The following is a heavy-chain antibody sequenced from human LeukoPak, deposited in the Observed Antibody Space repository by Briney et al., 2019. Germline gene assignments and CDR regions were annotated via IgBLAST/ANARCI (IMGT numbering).Heavy chain of an antibody. CDR3: ARCGIVGATTKVYYYYGMDV. V-gene: IGHV3-30*04. CDR1: GFTFSSYA. CDR2: ISYDGSNK. D-gene: IGHD1-26*01. J-gene: IGHJ6*02. Sequence: GGSLRLSCAASGFTFSSYAMHWVRQAPGKGLEGVAVISYDGSNKYYADSVKGRFTISRDNSKNTLYLQMNSLRAEDTAVYYCARCGIVGATTKVYYYYGMDVWGQGTTVTVSS.